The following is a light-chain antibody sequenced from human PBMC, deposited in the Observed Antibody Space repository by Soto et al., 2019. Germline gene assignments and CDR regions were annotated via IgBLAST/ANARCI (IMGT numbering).Light chain of an antibody. V-gene: IGKV3D-20*02. CDR2: GAS. Sequence: EIVMTQSPATLSVSPGERATLSCRASQSVSSTYLIWYQQKPGQAPRLLIYGASSRATGVPDRFSGGGSGTDFTLTISRLEPEDAAVYYFLQRSNWPPITFGQGTRLEIK. J-gene: IGKJ5*01. CDR3: LQRSNWPPIT. CDR1: QSVSSTY.